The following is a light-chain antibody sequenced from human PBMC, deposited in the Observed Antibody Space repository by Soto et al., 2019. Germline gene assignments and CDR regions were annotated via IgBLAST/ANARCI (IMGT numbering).Light chain of an antibody. J-gene: IGKJ1*01. V-gene: IGKV3-15*01. CDR2: GAS. Sequence: ETVMTQSPVTLSVSPGERATLSCRASQRVSSNLAWYQQKPGQAPRLLIYGASTRATGIPARFSGGGSGTEFTLTISSLQSEDFAVYYCQQYNNWPPWTFGQGTKVEIK. CDR3: QQYNNWPPWT. CDR1: QRVSSN.